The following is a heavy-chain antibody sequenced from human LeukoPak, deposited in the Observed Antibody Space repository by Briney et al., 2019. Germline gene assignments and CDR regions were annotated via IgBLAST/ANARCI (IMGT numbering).Heavy chain of an antibody. V-gene: IGHV3-23*01. D-gene: IGHD1-14*01. J-gene: IGHJ4*02. CDR1: GFTFSSYG. CDR2: ISNSDDST. Sequence: PGGSLRLSCAASGFTFSSYGMSWVRQAPGKGLEWVSTISNSDDSTYYADSVKGRFTISRDNSENTLFLRMNSLRAEDTAAYYCAKATGYLLWGQGTLVIVSS. CDR3: AKATGYLL.